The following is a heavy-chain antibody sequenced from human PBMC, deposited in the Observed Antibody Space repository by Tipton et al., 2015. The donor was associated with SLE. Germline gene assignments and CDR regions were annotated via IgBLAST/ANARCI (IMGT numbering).Heavy chain of an antibody. CDR2: IYSSGST. V-gene: IGHV4-61*02. Sequence: TLSLTCTVSGGSITSGSYYWSWIRQPAGKGLEWIGRIYSSGSTNYNPSLKSRVTMSVDRSKNQFSLKLSSVTAADTALYYCAREFPSDAFDIWGQGTMVTVSS. CDR1: GGSITSGSYY. CDR3: AREFPSDAFDI. J-gene: IGHJ3*02.